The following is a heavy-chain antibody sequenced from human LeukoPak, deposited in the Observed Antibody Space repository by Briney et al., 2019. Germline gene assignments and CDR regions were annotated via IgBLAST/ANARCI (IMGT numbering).Heavy chain of an antibody. CDR1: GFTYSHYG. V-gene: IGHV3-33*06. CDR2: IWSDATEK. Sequence: GRSLRLSCAASGFTYSHYGMHWVRQAPGKGLEWVAVIWSDATEKYYGDAVKGRFTISRDNSRNTLYLQMNSLRVEDTAVYYCAKDAQRGFDYSNSLEYWGQGTLVTVPS. CDR3: AKDAQRGFDYSNSLEY. D-gene: IGHD4-11*01. J-gene: IGHJ4*02.